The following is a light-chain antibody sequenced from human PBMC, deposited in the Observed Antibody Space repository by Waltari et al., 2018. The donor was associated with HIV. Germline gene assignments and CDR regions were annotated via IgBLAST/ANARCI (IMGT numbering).Light chain of an antibody. CDR2: GAS. V-gene: IGKV3-15*01. Sequence: EIVMTQSPATLSVSPGERATLSCRASQSLSNTNLAWYQQKPGQAPRLLIHGASTRATGIPARFSGSGSGTEFTLTISSLQSEDSAIYYCQQYNNWPTTFGQGARLEIQ. CDR3: QQYNNWPTT. J-gene: IGKJ2*01. CDR1: QSLSNTN.